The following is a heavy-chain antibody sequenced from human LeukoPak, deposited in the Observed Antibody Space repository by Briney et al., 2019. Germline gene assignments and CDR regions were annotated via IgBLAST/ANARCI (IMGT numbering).Heavy chain of an antibody. Sequence: EASVKVSCNVSGYTLTELSMHWVRQAPGKGLEWMGGFDPEDGETIYAQKFQGRVTMTEDTSTDTAYMELSSLRSEDTAVYYCARVTLSAPTKPYDYWGQGTLVTVSS. CDR2: FDPEDGET. J-gene: IGHJ4*02. V-gene: IGHV1-24*01. D-gene: IGHD3-16*01. CDR3: ARVTLSAPTKPYDY. CDR1: GYTLTELS.